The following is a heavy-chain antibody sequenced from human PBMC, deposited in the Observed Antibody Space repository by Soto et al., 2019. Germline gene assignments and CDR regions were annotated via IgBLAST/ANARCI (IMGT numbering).Heavy chain of an antibody. J-gene: IGHJ4*02. V-gene: IGHV3-23*01. CDR2: ISGSGGST. Sequence: GGPLRLSCAASGFTASSYSVSWVRQAPGKGLEWLSAISGSGGSTYYADAVKGRFTTSRDNSKNTLYLQVNSRRDEDTALYCCAKERDSYSNRPLDYWGQGTLVTVSS. CDR1: GFTASSYS. CDR3: AKERDSYSNRPLDY. D-gene: IGHD6-13*01.